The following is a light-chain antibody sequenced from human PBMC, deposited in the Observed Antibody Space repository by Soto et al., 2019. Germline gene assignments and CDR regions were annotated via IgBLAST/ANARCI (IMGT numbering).Light chain of an antibody. CDR2: GAS. Sequence: EIVLTQSPGTLSLSPGERATLSCRASQSVSTNYLAWYQRKPGQAPRLLIYGASSRATDIPNRFSGSGSGTDFTLTITRLKAEDFAVYYCQQYGSSPPTFGQGTKVDI. V-gene: IGKV3-20*01. J-gene: IGKJ1*01. CDR1: QSVSTNY. CDR3: QQYGSSPPT.